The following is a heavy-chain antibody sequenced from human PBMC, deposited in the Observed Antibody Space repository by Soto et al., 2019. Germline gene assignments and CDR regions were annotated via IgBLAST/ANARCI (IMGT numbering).Heavy chain of an antibody. J-gene: IGHJ4*02. D-gene: IGHD3-3*01. Sequence: QVQLVQSGAEVKKPGSSVKVSCKAPGGSFSSYAINWVRQAPGQGLEWMGGIIPMSATRTYAQKFQDRVTITADESSPTGYMGLSSLQSEDTAVYYCARPIRYYDVWRDYPPFDYWGQGTLVTVSS. V-gene: IGHV1-69*01. CDR1: GGSFSSYA. CDR2: IIPMSATR. CDR3: ARPIRYYDVWRDYPPFDY.